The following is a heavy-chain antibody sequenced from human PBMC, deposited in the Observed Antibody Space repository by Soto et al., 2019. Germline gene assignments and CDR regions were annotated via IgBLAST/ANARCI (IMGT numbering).Heavy chain of an antibody. CDR1: GGSISSGDYF. CDR3: ARGLVIRTYHYHGSDV. CDR2: ISSIGST. D-gene: IGHD3-9*01. Sequence: SETLSLTCTVSGGSISSGDYFWSWIRQSPGKGLEWIGYISSIGSTYYNPSLKSRVSVSRDTSKNQFSLKLSSVTTTDTAVYYWARGLVIRTYHYHGSDVWVQGTKVTVSS. V-gene: IGHV4-30-4*01. J-gene: IGHJ6*02.